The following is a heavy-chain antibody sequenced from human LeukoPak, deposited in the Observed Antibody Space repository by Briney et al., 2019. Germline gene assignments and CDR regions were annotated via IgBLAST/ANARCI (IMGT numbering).Heavy chain of an antibody. D-gene: IGHD3-9*01. CDR2: IYYSGST. CDR3: ARQRRAGDYHILTGYPVLSSHLGYLDQ. V-gene: IGHV4-39*01. Sequence: ASETLSLTCTVSGGSISSSSYYWGWIRQPPGKGLEWIGSIYYSGSTYYNPSRKSRDTISVGPSKNLFSLKLTAGTAADTAVYYCARQRRAGDYHILTGYPVLSSHLGYLDQWAQGTLVTVSS. J-gene: IGHJ4*02. CDR1: GGSISSSSYY.